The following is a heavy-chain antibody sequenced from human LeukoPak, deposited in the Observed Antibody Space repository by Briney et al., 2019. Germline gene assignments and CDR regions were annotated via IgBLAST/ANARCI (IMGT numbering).Heavy chain of an antibody. CDR1: GVSFSGYY. D-gene: IGHD5-18*01. J-gene: IGHJ4*02. CDR2: INHSGST. V-gene: IGHV4-34*01. CDR3: ARGWTWIQLWFDY. Sequence: SETLSLTCAVYGVSFSGYYWSWIRQPPGKGLEWIGEINHSGSTNYNPSLKSRVTISVDTSKNQFSLKLSSVTAADTAVYYCARGWTWIQLWFDYWGQGTLVTVSS.